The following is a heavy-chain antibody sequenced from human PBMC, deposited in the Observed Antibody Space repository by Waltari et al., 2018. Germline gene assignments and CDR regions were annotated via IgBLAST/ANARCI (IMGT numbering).Heavy chain of an antibody. D-gene: IGHD5-12*01. CDR3: AREGRLRLPIYRHKWFDP. Sequence: QLQLQESGPGLVKPSETLSLTCTVSGGSISSSSYYWGWIRQPPGKGLEWIGSIYYSGSTYYNPSLKSRVTISVDTSKNQFSLKLSSVTAADTTVYYCAREGRLRLPIYRHKWFDPWGQGTLVTVSS. V-gene: IGHV4-39*07. J-gene: IGHJ5*02. CDR1: GGSISSSSYY. CDR2: IYYSGST.